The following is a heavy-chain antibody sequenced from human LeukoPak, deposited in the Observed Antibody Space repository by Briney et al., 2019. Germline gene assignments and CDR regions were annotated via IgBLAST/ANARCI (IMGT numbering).Heavy chain of an antibody. V-gene: IGHV4-34*01. CDR1: GGSFSGYY. J-gene: IGHJ6*03. CDR3: ARGRGRSSSWYGPVYYYYVDV. CDR2: INHSGST. Sequence: SETLSLTCAVYGGSFSGYYWSWIRQPPGKGLEWIGEINHSGSTNYNPSLKSRVTISVDTSKNQFSLKLSSVTAADTAVYYCARGRGRSSSWYGPVYYYYVDVWGKGTTVTVSS. D-gene: IGHD6-13*01.